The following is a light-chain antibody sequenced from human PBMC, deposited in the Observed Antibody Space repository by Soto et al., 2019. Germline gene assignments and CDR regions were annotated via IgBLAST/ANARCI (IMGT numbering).Light chain of an antibody. Sequence: AMRMTQSPSSLSACTGDRVTITCRASQGISSYLAWYQQKPGKAPKLLLYAASTLQSGVPSRFSGSGSGTDFTLTISCLQSEDFATYYCQQYYSYPPTFGQGTKVHIK. V-gene: IGKV1-8*01. CDR2: AAS. CDR1: QGISSY. J-gene: IGKJ1*01. CDR3: QQYYSYPPT.